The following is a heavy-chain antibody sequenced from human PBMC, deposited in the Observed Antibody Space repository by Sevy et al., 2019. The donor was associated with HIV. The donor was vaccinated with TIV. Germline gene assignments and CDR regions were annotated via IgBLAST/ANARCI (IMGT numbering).Heavy chain of an antibody. J-gene: IGHJ6*02. V-gene: IGHV1-69*13. CDR3: ASTNYYDFWSGYYGPYYYGMDV. D-gene: IGHD3-3*01. Sequence: ASVKVSCKASGGTFSSYAISWVRQAPGQGLEWMGGIIPIFGTANYAQKFQGRVTITADESTSTAYMELRSLRSEDTAVYYCASTNYYDFWSGYYGPYYYGMDVWGQGTTVTVSS. CDR1: GGTFSSYA. CDR2: IIPIFGTA.